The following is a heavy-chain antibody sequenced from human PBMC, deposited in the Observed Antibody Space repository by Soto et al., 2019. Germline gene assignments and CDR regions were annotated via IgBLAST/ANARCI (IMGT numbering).Heavy chain of an antibody. J-gene: IGHJ6*02. V-gene: IGHV1-69*13. CDR3: AREYGSGSLNYYYYGMDV. Sequence: SVKVSCKASGGTFSSYAISWVRQAPGQGLEWMGGIIPIFGTANYAQKFQGRVTITADESTSTAYMELSSLRSEDTAVYYCAREYGSGSLNYYYYGMDVWGQGTTVTVSS. CDR1: GGTFSSYA. CDR2: IIPIFGTA. D-gene: IGHD3-10*01.